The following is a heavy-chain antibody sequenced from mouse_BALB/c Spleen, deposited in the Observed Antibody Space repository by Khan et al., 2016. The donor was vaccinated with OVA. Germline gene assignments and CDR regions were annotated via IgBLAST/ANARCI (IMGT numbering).Heavy chain of an antibody. CDR3: ARGYAMDY. CDR2: ISSGGST. V-gene: IGHV5-6-5*01. Sequence: EVELVESGGGLVKPGGSLKFSCAASGFTFSSYAMSWVRQTPEKRLEWVASISSGGSTHYPDSVKGRFTISRENARNILYLQMSSLRSEDMAMYYCARGYAMDYWGQGTSVTVSS. J-gene: IGHJ4*01. CDR1: GFTFSSYA.